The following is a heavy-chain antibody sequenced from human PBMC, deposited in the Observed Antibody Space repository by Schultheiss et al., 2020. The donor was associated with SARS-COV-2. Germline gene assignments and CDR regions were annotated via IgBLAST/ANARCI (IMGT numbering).Heavy chain of an antibody. Sequence: GGSLRLSCAASGFTFSSYSMNWVRQAPGKGLEWVSYISSSSSTIYYADSVKGRFTISRDNSKNTLYLQMNSLRAEDTAVYYCARGGSWYDYWGQGTLVTVSS. CDR3: ARGGSWYDY. J-gene: IGHJ4*02. CDR1: GFTFSSYS. V-gene: IGHV3-48*01. D-gene: IGHD6-13*01. CDR2: ISSSSSTI.